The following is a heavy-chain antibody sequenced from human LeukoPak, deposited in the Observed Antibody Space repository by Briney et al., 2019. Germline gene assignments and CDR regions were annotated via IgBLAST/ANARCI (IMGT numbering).Heavy chain of an antibody. V-gene: IGHV3-21*01. CDR2: ISSSSSYI. Sequence: GGSLRLSCAASGFTFSNAWMNWVRQAPGKGLEWVSSISSSSSYIYYADSVKGRFTISRDNAKNSLYLQMNSLRAEDTAVYYCARSGRSSFGWFDPWGQGTLVTVSS. CDR3: ARSGRSSFGWFDP. D-gene: IGHD3-3*01. J-gene: IGHJ5*02. CDR1: GFTFSNAW.